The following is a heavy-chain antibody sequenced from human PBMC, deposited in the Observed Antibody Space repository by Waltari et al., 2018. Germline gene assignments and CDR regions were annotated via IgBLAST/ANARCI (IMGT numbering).Heavy chain of an antibody. V-gene: IGHV4-61*02. D-gene: IGHD3-9*01. Sequence: QVQLQESGPGLVRPSQTLSLTCPVSGGSISSCSVQWTWIRQPAGKGLEWVGHIFTSGSTNYNPFLKRRVSVSLDTSENQFSLRLSSVTAADTAVYYCARDEARYYDIMTGGGYYGLDVWGQGTTVTVSS. J-gene: IGHJ6*02. CDR1: GGSISSCSVQ. CDR2: IFTSGST. CDR3: ARDEARYYDIMTGGGYYGLDV.